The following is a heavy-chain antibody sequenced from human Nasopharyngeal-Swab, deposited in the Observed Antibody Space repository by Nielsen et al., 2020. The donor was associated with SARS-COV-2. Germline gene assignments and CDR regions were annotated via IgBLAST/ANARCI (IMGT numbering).Heavy chain of an antibody. V-gene: IGHV1-8*01. CDR1: GYTFTSYD. CDR2: MNPNSGNS. D-gene: IGHD3-22*01. CDR3: ARRGSGYKAFPFDY. Sequence: ASVKVSCKASGYTFTSYDINWVRQATGQGLEWMGWMNPNSGNSGYTQKFQGRVTMTRNTSISTAYMELSSLRSEDTAVYYCARRGSGYKAFPFDYWGQRTLVTVSS. J-gene: IGHJ4*02.